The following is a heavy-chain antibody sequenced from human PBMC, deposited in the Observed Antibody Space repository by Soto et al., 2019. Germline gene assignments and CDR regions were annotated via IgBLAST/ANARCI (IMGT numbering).Heavy chain of an antibody. CDR1: GGSISSSNW. CDR3: ASEGVVAARSDY. CDR2: IYHSGST. J-gene: IGHJ4*02. Sequence: SETLSLTCAVSGGSISSSNWWSWVRQPPGKGLGWIGEIYHSGSTNYNPSLKSRVTISVDKSKNQFSLKLSSVTAADTAVYYCASEGVVAARSDYWGQGTLVTVSS. D-gene: IGHD2-15*01. V-gene: IGHV4-4*02.